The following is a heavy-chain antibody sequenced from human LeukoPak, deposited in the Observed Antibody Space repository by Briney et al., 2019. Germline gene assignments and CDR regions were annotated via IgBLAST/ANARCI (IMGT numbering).Heavy chain of an antibody. J-gene: IGHJ4*02. CDR1: GFTFSNAW. CDR3: TTSIYDSSGYDDY. Sequence: PGGSLRLPCAASGFTFSNAWMSWVRQAPGKGLEWVGRIKSKTDGGTTDYAAPVKGRFTISRDDSKNTLYLQMNSLKTEDTAVNYCTTSIYDSSGYDDYWGQGTLVTVSS. V-gene: IGHV3-15*01. D-gene: IGHD3-22*01. CDR2: IKSKTDGGTT.